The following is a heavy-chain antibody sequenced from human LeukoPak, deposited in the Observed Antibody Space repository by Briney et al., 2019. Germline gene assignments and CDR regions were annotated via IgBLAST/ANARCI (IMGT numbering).Heavy chain of an antibody. CDR3: ARDRYSGSYYTDYYFDY. J-gene: IGHJ4*02. CDR2: IYTSGST. CDR1: GGSISSYY. Sequence: KPSETLSLTCTVSGGSISSYYWSRIRQPAGKGLEWIGRIYTSGSTNYNPSLKSRVTMSVDTSKNQFSLKLSSVTAADTAVYYCARDRYSGSYYTDYYFDYWGQGTLVTVSS. D-gene: IGHD1-26*01. V-gene: IGHV4-4*07.